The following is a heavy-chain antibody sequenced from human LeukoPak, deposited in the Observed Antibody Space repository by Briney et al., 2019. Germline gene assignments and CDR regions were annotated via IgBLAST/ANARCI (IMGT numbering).Heavy chain of an antibody. V-gene: IGHV3-13*01. J-gene: IGHJ4*02. CDR3: ARDRSYGEIDY. CDR1: GFTFSTYD. CDR2: IDTAGDT. D-gene: IGHD4-17*01. Sequence: GGSLRLSCAASGFTFSTYDMHWVRQATGKGLEWVSAIDTAGDTYYPGSVKGRFTISRENAKNSLYLQMNSLRAGDTAVYYCARDRSYGEIDYWGQGTLVTVSS.